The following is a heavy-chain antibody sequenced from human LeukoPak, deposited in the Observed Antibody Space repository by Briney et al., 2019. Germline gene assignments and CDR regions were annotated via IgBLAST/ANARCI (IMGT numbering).Heavy chain of an antibody. J-gene: IGHJ4*02. D-gene: IGHD3-22*01. Sequence: GESLKISCKGSGYSFTSYWIGWVRQMPGKGLEWMGIIYPGDSDTRYSPSFQGQVTISADKYISTAYLQWSSLKASDTAMYYCARQDYYDSSGYYQAYYFDYWGQGTLVTVSS. CDR2: IYPGDSDT. CDR3: ARQDYYDSSGYYQAYYFDY. CDR1: GYSFTSYW. V-gene: IGHV5-51*01.